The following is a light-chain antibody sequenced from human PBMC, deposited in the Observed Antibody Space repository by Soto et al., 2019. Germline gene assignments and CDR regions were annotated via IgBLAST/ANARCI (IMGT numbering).Light chain of an antibody. V-gene: IGKV1-12*01. Sequence: DIQMTQSPSSVSASVGDRVTITCRASQGISSWLAWYQRKPGKAPKLLIYAASSLQSGVPSRFSGSGSGTDFTLTISILQPEDFATYYCQQANSFPFTFGGGTKVEI. CDR1: QGISSW. J-gene: IGKJ4*01. CDR3: QQANSFPFT. CDR2: AAS.